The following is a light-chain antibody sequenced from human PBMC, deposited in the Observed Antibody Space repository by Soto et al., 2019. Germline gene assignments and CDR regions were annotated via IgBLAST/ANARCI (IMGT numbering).Light chain of an antibody. CDR3: QQYNNWPLWT. J-gene: IGKJ1*01. Sequence: EIVMSQSPATLSLSPGERATLSGRASQSVNNFLAWYQQKPGQAPRLLIYGASSRATGVPDRFSGSGSGAEFTLTISSLQSEDFAVYYCQQYNNWPLWTFGQGTKVDIK. CDR2: GAS. V-gene: IGKV3D-15*01. CDR1: QSVNNF.